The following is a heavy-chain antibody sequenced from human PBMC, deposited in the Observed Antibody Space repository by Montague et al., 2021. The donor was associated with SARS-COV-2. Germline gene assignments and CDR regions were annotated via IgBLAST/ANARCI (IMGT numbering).Heavy chain of an antibody. V-gene: IGHV4-59*01. D-gene: IGHD3-22*01. CDR2: IYYSGST. CDR1: GGSISYYH. Sequence: SETLSLTCTVSGGSISYYHWSWIRQPPGKGLEWIGYIYYSGSTNYNPSLKSRVTISVDTSKNQFSLKLSSVTAADTAVYYCAREGGWLSRGSNYFDYWGQGTLVTVSS. J-gene: IGHJ4*02. CDR3: AREGGWLSRGSNYFDY.